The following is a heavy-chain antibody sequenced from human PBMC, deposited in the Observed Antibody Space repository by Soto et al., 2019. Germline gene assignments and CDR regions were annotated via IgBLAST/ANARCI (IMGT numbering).Heavy chain of an antibody. CDR1: GGTYNNYV. D-gene: IGHD2-21*01. Sequence: SVKVSCKVSGGTYNNYVISWVRQAPGQGLEWMGGIIPAFGTTNYAQKFQDKVTLTADESTGTVYMELSSLRSEDTAAYYCARCDFTHLFYHFGMDVWGQGTTVTVSS. J-gene: IGHJ6*02. CDR3: ARCDFTHLFYHFGMDV. V-gene: IGHV1-69*13. CDR2: IIPAFGTT.